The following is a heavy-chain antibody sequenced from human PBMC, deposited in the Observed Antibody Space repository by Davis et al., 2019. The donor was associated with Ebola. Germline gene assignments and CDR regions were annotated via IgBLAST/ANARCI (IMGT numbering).Heavy chain of an antibody. CDR3: ARDLSVTNYYYGMDV. V-gene: IGHV3-7*01. Sequence: GESLKISCAASGFTFSSYWMSWVRQAPGKGLEWVANIKQDGSEKYYVDSVKGRFTISRDNAKNSLFLEMNSLRAEDTAVYYCARDLSVTNYYYGMDVWGKGTTVTVSS. D-gene: IGHD5/OR15-5a*01. CDR1: GFTFSSYW. J-gene: IGHJ6*04. CDR2: IKQDGSEK.